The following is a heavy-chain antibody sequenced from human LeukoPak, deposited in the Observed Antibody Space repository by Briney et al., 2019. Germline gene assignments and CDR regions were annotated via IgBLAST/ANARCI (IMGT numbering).Heavy chain of an antibody. J-gene: IGHJ3*01. CDR1: GFTVSNTY. V-gene: IGHV3-53*01. CDR3: AKASGGYGGDAFDV. D-gene: IGHD4/OR15-4a*01. Sequence: QPGGSLRLSCSASGFTVSNTYRNWVRQAPEKGLEWVSIIYTDGRTDYADSVKGRFTISRDNSKNMLYLQMNSLRAEDTALYYCAKASGGYGGDAFDVWGQGTMVTVSS. CDR2: IYTDGRT.